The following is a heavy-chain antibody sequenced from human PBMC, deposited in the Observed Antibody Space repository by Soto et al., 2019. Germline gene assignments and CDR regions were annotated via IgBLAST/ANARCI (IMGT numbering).Heavy chain of an antibody. CDR1: SGPSRSHN. Sequence: QVQVQQSGPGLVKPSETLSLTCTVSSGPSRSHNWGWIRQPPGRGLEWIGYVYYTGDTSYNPSLKSRITISAHTSTNPISLTLRSVTAADTAGYYCVRQGIDYLHGLVDVWGQGTTVSVSS. J-gene: IGHJ6*02. CDR2: VYYTGDT. V-gene: IGHV4-59*08. D-gene: IGHD5-12*01. CDR3: VRQGIDYLHGLVDV.